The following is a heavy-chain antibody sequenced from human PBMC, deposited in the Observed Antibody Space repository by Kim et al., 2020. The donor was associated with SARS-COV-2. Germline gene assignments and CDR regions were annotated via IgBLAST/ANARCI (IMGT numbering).Heavy chain of an antibody. CDR1: GFTFSSYA. Sequence: GGSLRLSCAASGFTFSSYAMSWVRQAPGKGLEWVSAISGSGGSTYYADSVKGRFTISRDNSKNTLYLQMNSLRAEDTAIYYCAKGLLWFGGSWGEAGLLPPHDAFDSWGQGTMVTVSS. J-gene: IGHJ3*02. D-gene: IGHD3-10*01. CDR2: ISGSGGST. CDR3: AKGLLWFGGSWGEAGLLPPHDAFDS. V-gene: IGHV3-23*01.